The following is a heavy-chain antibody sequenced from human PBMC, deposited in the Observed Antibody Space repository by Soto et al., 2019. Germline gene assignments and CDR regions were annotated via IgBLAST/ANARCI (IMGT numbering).Heavy chain of an antibody. D-gene: IGHD1-26*01. CDR3: SEGAWGGLVDL. CDR1: GGSISNSC. Sequence: QVQLQESGPGLVKPSETLSLTCTVSGGSISNSCWSWIRQPPGKGMEWIGYIYYSGNTNYNPSLKTRSTLSHDPSNNQFSLQLASVTAAGTAVSYLSEGAWGGLVDLWGQGIPVTVSS. V-gene: IGHV4-59*01. CDR2: IYYSGNT. J-gene: IGHJ5*02.